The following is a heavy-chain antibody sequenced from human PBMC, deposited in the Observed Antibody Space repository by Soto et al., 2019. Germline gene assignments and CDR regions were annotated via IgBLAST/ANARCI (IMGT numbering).Heavy chain of an antibody. J-gene: IGHJ4*02. CDR1: GGSFSGYY. V-gene: IGHV4-34*01. CDR3: ARLRGLMVRGVNANFDY. D-gene: IGHD3-10*01. Sequence: SETLSLTCAVYGGSFSGYYWSWIRQPPGKGLEWIGEINHSGSTNYNPSLKSRVTISVDTSKNQFSLKLSSVTAADTAVYYCARLRGLMVRGVNANFDYWGQGTLVTVSS. CDR2: INHSGST.